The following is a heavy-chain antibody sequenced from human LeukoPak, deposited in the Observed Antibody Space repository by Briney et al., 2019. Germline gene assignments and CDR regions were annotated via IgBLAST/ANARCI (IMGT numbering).Heavy chain of an antibody. Sequence: GGSLILSCAASGFTFSSYAMSWVRQAPGKGLEWVSVISGSGGSTYYADSVKGRFTISRDNSKNTLYLQMNSLRAEDTAVYYCANHHGGNPKYYFDYWGQGTLVTVSS. V-gene: IGHV3-23*01. CDR1: GFTFSSYA. CDR2: ISGSGGST. J-gene: IGHJ4*02. CDR3: ANHHGGNPKYYFDY. D-gene: IGHD4-23*01.